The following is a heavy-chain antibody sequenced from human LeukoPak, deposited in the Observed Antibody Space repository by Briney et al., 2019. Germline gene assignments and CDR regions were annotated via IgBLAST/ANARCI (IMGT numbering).Heavy chain of an antibody. CDR3: ARVNGWGWFDP. CDR1: GFTFSSYE. J-gene: IGHJ5*02. Sequence: GGSPRLSCAASGFTFSSYEMNWVRQAPGKGLEWVSYISSSGSTIYYADSVKGRFTISRDNAKNSLYLQMNSLRAEDTAMYYCARVNGWGWFDPWGRGTQVTVSS. D-gene: IGHD6-19*01. V-gene: IGHV3-48*03. CDR2: ISSSGSTI.